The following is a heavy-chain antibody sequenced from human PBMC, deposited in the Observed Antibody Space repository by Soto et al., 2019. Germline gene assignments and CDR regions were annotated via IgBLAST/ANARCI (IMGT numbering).Heavy chain of an antibody. CDR3: AKPSQAMSNGYCPFEE. Sequence: GGCXRLSGVAAVFTLVGYSMILFRHAPGKGLQWVSAIRDTGGYTYYADSVKGRFTISRDNSKSTLFLQMDSLTADDSALYYCAKPSQAMSNGYCPFEEWGPGTLVKVYS. CDR2: IRDTGGYT. J-gene: IGHJ1*01. D-gene: IGHD3-22*01. CDR1: VFTLVGYS. V-gene: IGHV3-23*01.